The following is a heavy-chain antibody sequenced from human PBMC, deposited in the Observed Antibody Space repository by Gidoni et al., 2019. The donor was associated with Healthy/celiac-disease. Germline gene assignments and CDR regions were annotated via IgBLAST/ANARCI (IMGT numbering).Heavy chain of an antibody. Sequence: VQLQESGPGLVKPSETLSLTCTVSGGSISSYYWRWIRQPPGKGLGWIGYIYYSGSTNYNPSLKSRVTISVDTSKNQFSLKLSSVTAADTAVYYCARAYSNRDWFDPWGQGTLVTVSS. CDR2: IYYSGST. V-gene: IGHV4-59*01. D-gene: IGHD4-4*01. CDR1: GGSISSYY. J-gene: IGHJ5*02. CDR3: ARAYSNRDWFDP.